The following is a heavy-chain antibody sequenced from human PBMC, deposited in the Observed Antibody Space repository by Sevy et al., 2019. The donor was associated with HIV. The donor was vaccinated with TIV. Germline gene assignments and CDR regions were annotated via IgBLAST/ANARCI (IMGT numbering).Heavy chain of an antibody. CDR2: IRYDGSTK. CDR1: GFTFNTYG. CDR3: VKGLGLVQGALLRDDI. J-gene: IGHJ3*02. V-gene: IGHV3-30*02. Sequence: GGSLRLSCAASGFTFNTYGMHWVRQAPGKGLDWVAFIRYDGSTKNFKDSVKGRFTISRDNSRNTLYLQMNSLRPADTDVYYCVKGLGLVQGALLRDDIWGQGTMVTVSS. D-gene: IGHD3-10*01.